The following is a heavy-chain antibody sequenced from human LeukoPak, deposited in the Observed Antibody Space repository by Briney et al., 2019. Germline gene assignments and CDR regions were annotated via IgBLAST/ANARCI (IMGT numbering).Heavy chain of an antibody. J-gene: IGHJ5*02. V-gene: IGHV1-69*05. CDR2: IIPIFGTA. D-gene: IGHD6-13*01. CDR1: GGTFSSYA. Sequence: ASVKVSCKASGGTFSSYAISWVRQAPGQGLEWMGGIIPIFGTANYAQKVQGRVTITTDESTSTAYMELSSLRSEDTAVYYCASTENSSSWFFWFDPWGQGTLVTVSS. CDR3: ASTENSSSWFFWFDP.